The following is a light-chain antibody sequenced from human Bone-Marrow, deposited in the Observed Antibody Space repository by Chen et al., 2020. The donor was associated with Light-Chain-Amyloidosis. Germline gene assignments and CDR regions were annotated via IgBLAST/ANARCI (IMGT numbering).Light chain of an antibody. V-gene: IGLV3-25*03. CDR3: QSADSSVTYELI. CDR1: ELQTKY. Sequence: SYELTQPPSVSVSPGHTARNPCSGDELQTKYAYWYQQKPGQAPVLVIHRDTVRPSGISKRFSGSSSGKTATLIISGVQAEDEADYHCQSADSSVTYELIFGGGTKLTVL. J-gene: IGLJ2*01. CDR2: RDT.